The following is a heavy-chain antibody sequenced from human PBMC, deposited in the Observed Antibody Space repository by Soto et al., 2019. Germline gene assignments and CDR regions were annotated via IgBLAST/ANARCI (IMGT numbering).Heavy chain of an antibody. CDR1: GFTFSSYW. CDR3: ARSPDCTNGVCYRGHYFAY. Sequence: GGSLRLSCAASGFTFSSYWMSWVRQAAGKGPEWVANIKQDGSEKYYVDSVKGRFTISIDNAKNSLYLQMNSLRAEDTAVYYCARSPDCTNGVCYRGHYFAYWGQGTLVTVSS. D-gene: IGHD2-8*01. V-gene: IGHV3-7*03. J-gene: IGHJ4*02. CDR2: IKQDGSEK.